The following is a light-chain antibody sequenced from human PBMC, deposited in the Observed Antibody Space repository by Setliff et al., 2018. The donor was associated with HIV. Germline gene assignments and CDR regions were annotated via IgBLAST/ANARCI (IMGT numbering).Light chain of an antibody. CDR2: EVS. V-gene: IGLV2-14*01. CDR1: RSDIGGYSY. J-gene: IGLJ1*01. CDR3: SSYAITNTLP. Sequence: QSVLTQPASVSGSPGQSITISCTGTRSDIGGYSYVSWYQQHTCKAPKLIIYEVSNRPSWVSNRFSGSKSGYTASLTISGLQAEDEADYYCSSYAITNTLPFGTGTKVTVL.